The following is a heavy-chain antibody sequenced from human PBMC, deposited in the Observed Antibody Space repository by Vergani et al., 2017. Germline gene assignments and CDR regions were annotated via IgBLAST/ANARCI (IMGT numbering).Heavy chain of an antibody. D-gene: IGHD6-19*01. Sequence: VQLVESGGGLVKPGGSLRLSCAASGFTFSDYYMSWIRQAPGKGLEWVSYISSSSSYTNYADSVKGRFTISRDNAKNSLYLQMNSLRAEDTTVYYCARDKVIVAGTPGRDYYYGMDVWGQGTTVTVSS. V-gene: IGHV3-11*06. J-gene: IGHJ6*02. CDR1: GFTFSDYY. CDR2: ISSSSSYT. CDR3: ARDKVIVAGTPGRDYYYGMDV.